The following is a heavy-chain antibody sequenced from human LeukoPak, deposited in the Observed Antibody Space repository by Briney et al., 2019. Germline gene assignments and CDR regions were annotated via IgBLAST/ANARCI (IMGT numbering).Heavy chain of an antibody. CDR2: IYYSGRT. CDR3: ARHDPIVGTPDAFDI. V-gene: IGHV4-59*08. CDR1: GGSINTYY. D-gene: IGHD1-26*01. J-gene: IGHJ3*02. Sequence: SETLSLTCTVSGGSINTYYWSWIRQPPGKGLEWIGYIYYSGRTNYNSSLKSRVTVSIDTSKNQFSLKLTSVTAADTAVYYCARHDPIVGTPDAFDIWGQGTMVTVSS.